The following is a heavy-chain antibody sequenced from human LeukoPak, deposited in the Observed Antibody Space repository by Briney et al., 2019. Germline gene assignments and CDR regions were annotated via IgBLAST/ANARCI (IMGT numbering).Heavy chain of an antibody. Sequence: GGSLRLSCAASGFTVSSNYMSWVRQAPGKGLEWVSVIYSGRSTYYADSVKGRFTISRDNSKNTLYLQMNSLRAEDTAVYYCASGKRSSYCGGDCYLDYWGQGTLVTVSS. V-gene: IGHV3-53*01. CDR2: IYSGRST. CDR3: ASGKRSSYCGGDCYLDY. D-gene: IGHD2-21*02. CDR1: GFTVSSNY. J-gene: IGHJ4*02.